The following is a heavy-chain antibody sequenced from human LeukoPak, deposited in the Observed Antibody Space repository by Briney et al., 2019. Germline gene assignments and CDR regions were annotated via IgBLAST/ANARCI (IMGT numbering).Heavy chain of an antibody. CDR1: GGTFSSYA. CDR2: IIPIFGTA. V-gene: IGHV1-69*13. Sequence: GASVKVSCKASGGTFSSYAISWVRQAPGQGLEWMGGIIPIFGTANYAQKFQGRVTITADESTSTAYMELSSLRSEDTAVYYCARTPKPLYYYGSGSYSTHYFDYWGQGTLVTVSS. J-gene: IGHJ4*02. CDR3: ARTPKPLYYYGSGSYSTHYFDY. D-gene: IGHD3-10*01.